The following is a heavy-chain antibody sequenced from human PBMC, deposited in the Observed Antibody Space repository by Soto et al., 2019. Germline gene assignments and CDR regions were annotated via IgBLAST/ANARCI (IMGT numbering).Heavy chain of an antibody. V-gene: IGHV3-48*01. D-gene: IGHD4-17*01. CDR3: ARDLFYGDPDS. CDR1: GFIFSDYS. J-gene: IGHJ4*02. CDR2: ISSSSRTI. Sequence: EVQLVESGGGLVQPGGSLRLSCAASGFIFSDYSMNWVGQGPGKGLEWISYISSSSRTIHYADSVKGRFTVSRENAKNSLYLQMDSLRVDDTAVYYCARDLFYGDPDSWGQGSLVTVSS.